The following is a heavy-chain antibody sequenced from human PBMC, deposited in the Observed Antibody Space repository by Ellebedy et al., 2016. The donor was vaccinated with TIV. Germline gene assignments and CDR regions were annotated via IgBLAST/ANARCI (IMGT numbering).Heavy chain of an antibody. CDR3: ARDGGNGLYGWD. Sequence: AASVKVSCKASGYTFASYTIHWVRHAPGQGLEWMGWNNPANDNTDYSQNFQGRFTITREKSGTTAHMELSSLRSEDTAVYYCARDGGNGLYGWDWGQGTLVTVSS. J-gene: IGHJ4*02. CDR2: NNPANDNT. CDR1: GYTFASYT. V-gene: IGHV1-3*01. D-gene: IGHD2-8*02.